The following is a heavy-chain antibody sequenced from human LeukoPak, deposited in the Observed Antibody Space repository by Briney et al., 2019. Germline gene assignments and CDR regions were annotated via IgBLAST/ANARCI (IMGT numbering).Heavy chain of an antibody. J-gene: IGHJ4*02. CDR3: ARGLLGAPTSYFDY. CDR1: GFTFSSNA. CDR2: ITYDGSNK. D-gene: IGHD1-26*01. Sequence: PGRSLRLSCAASGFTFSSNAMHWVRQAPGKGLEWVAVITYDGSNKYYADSVKGRFTISRDNSRNTLYLQMNSLRAEDTAVYYCARGLLGAPTSYFDYWGQGTLVTVS. V-gene: IGHV3-30-3*01.